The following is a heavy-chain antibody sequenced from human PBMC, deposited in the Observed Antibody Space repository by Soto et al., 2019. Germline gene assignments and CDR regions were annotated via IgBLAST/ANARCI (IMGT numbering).Heavy chain of an antibody. J-gene: IGHJ6*02. D-gene: IGHD2-15*01. CDR1: GGSIYTYY. Sequence: SETLSLTCNVSGGSIYTYYWNWIRQSPGKGLEWIGYISDGGSTNYNPSLKSRVTLSVDTSKNQFSVRLNSVTASDTAVYYCAPLSVSLSGPYGIHVWGQGTTVTVSS. CDR3: APLSVSLSGPYGIHV. V-gene: IGHV4-4*08. CDR2: ISDGGST.